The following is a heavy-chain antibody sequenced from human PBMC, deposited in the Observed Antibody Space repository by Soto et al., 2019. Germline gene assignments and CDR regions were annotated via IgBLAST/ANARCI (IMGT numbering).Heavy chain of an antibody. J-gene: IGHJ6*02. Sequence: EVQLVESGGGLVQPGGSLKLSCAASGFTFSGSAMHWGRQASGKGLEWVGRIRSKANSYATAYAASVKGRFTISRDDSKNTAYLQMNSLKTEDTAVYYCTSSALIDYYYYYGMDVWGQGTTVTVSS. CDR1: GFTFSGSA. CDR2: IRSKANSYAT. D-gene: IGHD3-22*01. V-gene: IGHV3-73*02. CDR3: TSSALIDYYYYYGMDV.